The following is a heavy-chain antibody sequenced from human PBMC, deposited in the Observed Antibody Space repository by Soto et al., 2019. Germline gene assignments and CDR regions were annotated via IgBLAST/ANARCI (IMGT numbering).Heavy chain of an antibody. Sequence: SETLSLTCTVSGGSISSYYWSWIRQPPGKGLEWIGYIYYSGSTNYNPSLKSRVTISVDTSKNQFSLKLSSVTAADTAVYYCARDSPAAGAFDYWGQGTLVTVSS. J-gene: IGHJ4*02. V-gene: IGHV4-59*01. D-gene: IGHD6-13*01. CDR3: ARDSPAAGAFDY. CDR2: IYYSGST. CDR1: GGSISSYY.